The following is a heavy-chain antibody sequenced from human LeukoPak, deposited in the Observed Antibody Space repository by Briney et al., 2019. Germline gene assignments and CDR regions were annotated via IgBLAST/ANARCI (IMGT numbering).Heavy chain of an antibody. D-gene: IGHD4-17*01. CDR3: ARGIYGDYYFDY. V-gene: IGHV4-34*01. J-gene: IGHJ4*02. CDR1: GGSISSYY. Sequence: SETLSLTCTVSGGSISSYYWSWIRQPAGKGLEWIGEINHSGSTNYNPSLKSRVTISVDTSRNQFSLKLSSVTAADTAVYYCARGIYGDYYFDYWGQGTLVTVSS. CDR2: INHSGST.